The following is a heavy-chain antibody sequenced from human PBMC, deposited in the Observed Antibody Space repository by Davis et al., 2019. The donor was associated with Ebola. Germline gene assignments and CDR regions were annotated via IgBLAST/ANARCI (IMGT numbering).Heavy chain of an antibody. D-gene: IGHD6-19*01. J-gene: IGHJ5*02. Sequence: GESLKISCVGSGFNFSSYWMNWVRQAPGKGLEWVANIKQDGSEKYYVDSVKGRFTISRDNAKNSMFLQMNSLRADDTAVYYCARSGDSSAWYYSWGQGTLVTVSS. CDR1: GFNFSSYW. CDR3: ARSGDSSAWYYS. CDR2: IKQDGSEK. V-gene: IGHV3-7*01.